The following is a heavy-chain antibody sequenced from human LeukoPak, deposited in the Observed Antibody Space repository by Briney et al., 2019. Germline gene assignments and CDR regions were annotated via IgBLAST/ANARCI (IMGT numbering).Heavy chain of an antibody. CDR1: GFPFSSYW. Sequence: GGSLRLSCVASGFPFSSYWMTWVRQAPGKGLEWVANIKQDGSKKSYVDSVKGRFTISRDNAKNSLYLQMNSLRAEDTAIYYCTRVGYIDEGIDYWGQGTLVTVPS. J-gene: IGHJ4*02. CDR3: TRVGYIDEGIDY. CDR2: IKQDGSKK. D-gene: IGHD5-24*01. V-gene: IGHV3-7*04.